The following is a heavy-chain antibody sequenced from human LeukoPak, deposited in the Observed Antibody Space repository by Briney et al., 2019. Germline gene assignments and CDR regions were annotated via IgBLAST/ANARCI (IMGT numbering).Heavy chain of an antibody. V-gene: IGHV7-4-1*02. J-gene: IGHJ5*02. CDR3: ARTHTYYRPLNWFDP. CDR1: GYTYTSYA. Sequence: ASVKVSCKASGYTYTSYAMNWVRQAPGHGLEWMGWINTNTGNPTYAQGFTGRFVFSLDTSVSTAYLQISSLKAEDTAVYYCARTHTYYRPLNWFDPWGQGTLVTVSS. D-gene: IGHD1-26*01. CDR2: INTNTGNP.